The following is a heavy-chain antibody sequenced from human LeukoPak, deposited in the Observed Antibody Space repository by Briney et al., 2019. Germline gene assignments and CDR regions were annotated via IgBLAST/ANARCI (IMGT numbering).Heavy chain of an antibody. Sequence: ASVKVSCKASGYTFTSYDINWVRQATGQGLEWMGWMNPNSGNTGYAQKFQGRVTITRNTSISTAYMELSSLRSEDTAVYYCARSGIAAAGRWATDYYYYYGMDVWGQGTTVTVSS. CDR1: GYTFTSYD. V-gene: IGHV1-8*03. J-gene: IGHJ6*02. D-gene: IGHD6-13*01. CDR3: ARSGIAAAGRWATDYYYYYGMDV. CDR2: MNPNSGNT.